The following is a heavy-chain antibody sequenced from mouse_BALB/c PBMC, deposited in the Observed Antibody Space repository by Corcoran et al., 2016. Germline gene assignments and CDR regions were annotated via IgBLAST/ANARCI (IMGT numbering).Heavy chain of an antibody. CDR3: AREFSHDYGSSPSFAY. V-gene: IGHV14-3*02. J-gene: IGHJ3*01. Sequence: EVQLHQSGAELVKPGASVKLSCTASGFNIKDTYMHWVKQTPEQGLEWIGRIDPANGNTKYDPKFQGKATITADTSSNTAYLQRSSLTSEDTAVYYCAREFSHDYGSSPSFAYWGQGTLVTVSA. CDR1: GFNIKDTY. CDR2: IDPANGNT. D-gene: IGHD1-1*01.